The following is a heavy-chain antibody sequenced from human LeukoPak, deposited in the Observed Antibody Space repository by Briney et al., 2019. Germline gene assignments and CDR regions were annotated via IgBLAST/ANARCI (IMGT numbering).Heavy chain of an antibody. J-gene: IGHJ4*02. V-gene: IGHV4-39*07. CDR2: IYHSGST. CDR3: ARVEYDFWSGYHFRY. CDR1: GASISSGNYF. D-gene: IGHD3-3*01. Sequence: SETLSLTCTVSGASISSGNYFWSWIRQPPGKGLEWIGSIYHSGSTYYNPSLKSRVTISVDTSKNQFSLKLSSVTAADTAVYYCARVEYDFWSGYHFRYWGQGTLVTVSS.